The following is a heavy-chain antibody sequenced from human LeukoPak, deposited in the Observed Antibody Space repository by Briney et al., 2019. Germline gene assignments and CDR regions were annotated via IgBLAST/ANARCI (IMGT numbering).Heavy chain of an antibody. J-gene: IGHJ4*02. V-gene: IGHV1-69*05. Sequence: ASVKVSCKASGGTFSSYAISWVRQAPGQGLEWMGGIIPIFGTANYAQKFQGRVTITTDESTSTAYMELSSLRSEDTAVYYCATSQSGGYQYYFDYWGQGTLVTVSS. CDR3: ATSQSGGYQYYFDY. CDR2: IIPIFGTA. CDR1: GGTFSSYA. D-gene: IGHD1-26*01.